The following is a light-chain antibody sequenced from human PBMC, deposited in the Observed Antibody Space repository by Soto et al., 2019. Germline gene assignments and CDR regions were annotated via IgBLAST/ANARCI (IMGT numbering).Light chain of an antibody. CDR2: DAS. J-gene: IGKJ1*01. V-gene: IGKV1-5*01. CDR1: PTLSNW. Sequence: DIQMTQSPSTLSASVGDRVTITCRASPTLSNWLAWYQVKPGKAPKLLMHDASSLESGVPSRFSGSASGTEFTLTISSLQPGDFATYYCQQYSTYSWTFGQGTKGDIK. CDR3: QQYSTYSWT.